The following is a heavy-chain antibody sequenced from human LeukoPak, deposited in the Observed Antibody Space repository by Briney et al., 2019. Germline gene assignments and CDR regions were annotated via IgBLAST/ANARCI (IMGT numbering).Heavy chain of an antibody. Sequence: ASVKVSCKASGGTFSSYAISRVRQAPGQGLEWMGGIIPIFGTANYAQKFQGRVTITTDESTSTAYMELSSLRSEDTAVYYCAREGGGSLGYFDYWGQGTLVTVSS. CDR2: IIPIFGTA. CDR3: AREGGGSLGYFDY. D-gene: IGHD1-26*01. CDR1: GGTFSSYA. J-gene: IGHJ4*02. V-gene: IGHV1-69*05.